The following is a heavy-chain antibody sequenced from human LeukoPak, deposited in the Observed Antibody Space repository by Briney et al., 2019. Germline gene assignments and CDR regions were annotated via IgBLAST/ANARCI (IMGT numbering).Heavy chain of an antibody. V-gene: IGHV1-69*04. CDR2: IIPILGIA. CDR3: ARGGQQWLSTNYYYYGMDV. CDR1: GGTFSSYA. Sequence: SVKVSCKASGGTFSSYAISWVRQTPGQGLEWMGRIIPILGIANYAQKFQGRVTITADKSTSTAYMELSSLRSEDTAVYYCARGGQQWLSTNYYYYGMDVWGQGTTVTVSS. J-gene: IGHJ6*02. D-gene: IGHD6-19*01.